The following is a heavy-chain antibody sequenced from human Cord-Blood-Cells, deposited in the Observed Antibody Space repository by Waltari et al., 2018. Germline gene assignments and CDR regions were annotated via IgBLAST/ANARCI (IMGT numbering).Heavy chain of an antibody. CDR1: GFSLSTSGVG. CDR3: AHITSRRVTTNDAFDI. J-gene: IGHJ3*02. V-gene: IGHV2-5*02. D-gene: IGHD4-4*01. CDR2: IYWDDDK. Sequence: QITLKESGPTLVKPTQTLTLTCTFSGFSLSTSGVGVGWIRQPPGKALEWLALIYWDDDKRYSPSLKSRLTITKDTSKNQVVLTMTNMDPVDTATYYCAHITSRRVTTNDAFDIWGQGTMVTVSS.